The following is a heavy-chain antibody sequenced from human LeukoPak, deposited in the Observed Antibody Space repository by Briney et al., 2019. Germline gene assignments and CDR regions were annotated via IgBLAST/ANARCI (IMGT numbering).Heavy chain of an antibody. V-gene: IGHV4-4*07. CDR3: ARGVWFGSAFDI. D-gene: IGHD3-10*01. CDR1: GGSISSYY. Sequence: SETLSLTCTVSGGSISSYYWNWIRQLAGKGLEWIGRMYTSGSTNYNPSLKSRVTISVDTSKNQFSLKLSFVTAADTAVYYCARGVWFGSAFDIWGQGTMVTVSS. J-gene: IGHJ3*02. CDR2: MYTSGST.